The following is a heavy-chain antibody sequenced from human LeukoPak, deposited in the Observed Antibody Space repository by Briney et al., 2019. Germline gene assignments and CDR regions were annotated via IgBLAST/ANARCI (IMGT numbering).Heavy chain of an antibody. CDR2: IFCSGST. CDR3: ARVRYDSSL. J-gene: IGHJ4*02. D-gene: IGHD3-22*01. Sequence: SETLSLTCAVSGGSISSGGYSWSWIRQPPGKGLEWIGYIFCSGSTNYNPSLKSRVTISVDTSNNQFSLKLSSVTAADTAVYYCARVRYDSSLWGQGTLVTVSS. V-gene: IGHV4-61*08. CDR1: GGSISSGGYS.